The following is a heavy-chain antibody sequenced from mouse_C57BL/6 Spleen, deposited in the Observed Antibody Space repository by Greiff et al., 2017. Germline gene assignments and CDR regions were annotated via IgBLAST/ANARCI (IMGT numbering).Heavy chain of an antibody. CDR1: GYAFSSSW. D-gene: IGHD4-1*01. CDR3: ASNGWDEEGYYFDY. V-gene: IGHV1-82*01. CDR2: IYPGDGDT. J-gene: IGHJ2*01. Sequence: LVESGPELVKPGASVKISCKASGYAFSSSWMNWVKQRPGKGLEWIGRIYPGDGDTNYNGKFKGKATLTADKSSSTAYMQLSSLTSEDSAVYFCASNGWDEEGYYFDYWGQGTTLTVSS.